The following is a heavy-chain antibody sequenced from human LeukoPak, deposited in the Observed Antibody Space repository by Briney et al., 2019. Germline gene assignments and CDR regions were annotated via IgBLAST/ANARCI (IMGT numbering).Heavy chain of an antibody. J-gene: IGHJ4*02. CDR1: GFTFSSYA. D-gene: IGHD3-22*01. CDR3: AKDTDYDDVSGYYWGFDY. Sequence: GGSLRLSCAASGFTFSSYATNWVRQAPGKGLEWVSGISNSGGSTYYADSVKGRFAISRDNSKNTLYLQMNSLRAEDTAVYYCAKDTDYDDVSGYYWGFDYWGQGTLVTVSS. CDR2: ISNSGGST. V-gene: IGHV3-23*01.